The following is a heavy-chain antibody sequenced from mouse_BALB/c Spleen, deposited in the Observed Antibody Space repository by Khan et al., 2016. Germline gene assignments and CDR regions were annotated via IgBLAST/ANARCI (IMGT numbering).Heavy chain of an antibody. Sequence: QVQLQQSGAELARPGASVKLSCKATGYTSTSYWVQWVKQRPGQGLEWIRANYPGDGDTKYTQKFKGKATLTADKSSSTAYMQLSSLASEDSAVYYFARSYGPPDYWGQGTTLTVSS. J-gene: IGHJ2*01. CDR2: NYPGDGDT. D-gene: IGHD1-1*02. CDR3: ARSYGPPDY. V-gene: IGHV1-87*01. CDR1: GYTSTSYW.